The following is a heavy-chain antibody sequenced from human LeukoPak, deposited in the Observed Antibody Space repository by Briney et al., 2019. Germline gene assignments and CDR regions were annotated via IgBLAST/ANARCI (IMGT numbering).Heavy chain of an antibody. Sequence: GGSLRLSCAASGFTFSSYWMSWVRQAPGKGLEWVANIKQDGSEKYYVDSVKGRFTISRDNAKNSLYLQMNSLRAEDTAVYYCAILMVDTAMVTFFDPWGQGTLVTVSS. CDR1: GFTFSSYW. CDR2: IKQDGSEK. V-gene: IGHV3-7*01. CDR3: AILMVDTAMVTFFDP. J-gene: IGHJ5*02. D-gene: IGHD5-18*01.